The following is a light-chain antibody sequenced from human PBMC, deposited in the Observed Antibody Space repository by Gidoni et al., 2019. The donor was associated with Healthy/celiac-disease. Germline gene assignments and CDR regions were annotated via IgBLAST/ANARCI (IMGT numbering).Light chain of an antibody. CDR3: QQYNSYSPKT. CDR1: QSISSW. V-gene: IGKV1-5*03. CDR2: KAS. Sequence: IQMNQSPSTLSASVGDRVTITCRASQSISSWLAWYQQKPGKAPKLLIYKASSLERGGPSRFSGSRSGTAFTLTISSLQPDDFATYYCQQYNSYSPKTFGQGTKVEIK. J-gene: IGKJ1*01.